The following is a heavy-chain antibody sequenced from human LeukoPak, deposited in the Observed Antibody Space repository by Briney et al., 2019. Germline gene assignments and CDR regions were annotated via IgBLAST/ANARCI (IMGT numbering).Heavy chain of an antibody. J-gene: IGHJ4*02. Sequence: SETLSLTCAVSGGSISSGGYSWSWIRQPPGKGLEWIGYIYHSGSTYYNPSLKSRVTVSVDTSKNQFSLKLSSVTAADTAVYYCASQYSNYYFDYWGQGTLVTVSS. D-gene: IGHD4-11*01. V-gene: IGHV4-30-2*01. CDR2: IYHSGST. CDR3: ASQYSNYYFDY. CDR1: GGSISSGGYS.